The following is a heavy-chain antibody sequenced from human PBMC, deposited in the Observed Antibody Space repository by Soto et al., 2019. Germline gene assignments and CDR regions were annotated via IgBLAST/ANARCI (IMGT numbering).Heavy chain of an antibody. J-gene: IGHJ2*01. CDR1: GGSISSSSYY. CDR2: IYYSGST. D-gene: IGHD6-6*01. CDR3: ARHPPLIAARPSPYWYFDL. Sequence: SETLSLTCTVSGGSISSSSYYWGWIRQPPGKGLEWIGSIYYSGSTYYNPSLKSRVTISVGTSKNQFSLKLGSGTAADTAVYYCARHPPLIAARPSPYWYFDLWGRGTLVTVSS. V-gene: IGHV4-39*01.